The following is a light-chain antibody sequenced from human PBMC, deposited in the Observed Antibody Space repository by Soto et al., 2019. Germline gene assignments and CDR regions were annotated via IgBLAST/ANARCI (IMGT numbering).Light chain of an antibody. J-gene: IGKJ5*01. V-gene: IGKV3-15*01. CDR3: QKYDNWPLP. CDR2: GAS. Sequence: EIVMTQSPATLSVSPGERATVSCRASQSVSSNLAWYQQKPGQAPRLLIYGASTRATGIPDRFSGSGSGTEFTLTISSLQSQDFAVFYCQKYDNWPLPFGQGTRLEIK. CDR1: QSVSSN.